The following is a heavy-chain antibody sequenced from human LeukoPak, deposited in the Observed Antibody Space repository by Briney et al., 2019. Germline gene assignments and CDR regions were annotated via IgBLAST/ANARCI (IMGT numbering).Heavy chain of an antibody. D-gene: IGHD2-15*01. V-gene: IGHV3-23*01. Sequence: PGGSLRLSCAASGFTFTSYAMTWVRQAPGKGLECVSAISGSGGSTYYADSVKGRFTISRDNSKNTLYLQMNSLRAEDTAIYYCAKDVFLLSGRGDDYWGQGTLVTVSS. J-gene: IGHJ4*02. CDR1: GFTFTSYA. CDR3: AKDVFLLSGRGDDY. CDR2: ISGSGGST.